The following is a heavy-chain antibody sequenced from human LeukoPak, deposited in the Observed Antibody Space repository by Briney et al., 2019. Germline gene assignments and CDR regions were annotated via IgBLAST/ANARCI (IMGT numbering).Heavy chain of an antibody. J-gene: IGHJ4*02. V-gene: IGHV3-48*03. D-gene: IGHD2-21*02. Sequence: GGSLRLSCAASGVTFSTYAMTWVRQAPGKGLEWVSYISSSGSTIYYADSVKGRFTISRDNAKNSLYLQMNSLRAEDTAVYYCARVPSRFHCGGDCHFDYWGQGTLVTVSS. CDR3: ARVPSRFHCGGDCHFDY. CDR1: GVTFSTYA. CDR2: ISSSGSTI.